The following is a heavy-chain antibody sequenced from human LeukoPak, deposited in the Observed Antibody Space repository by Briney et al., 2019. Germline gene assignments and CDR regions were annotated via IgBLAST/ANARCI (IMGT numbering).Heavy chain of an antibody. CDR1: GFTFDDYA. V-gene: IGHV3-9*01. Sequence: PGGSLRLSCAASGFTFDDYAMQWVRQAPGKGLEWVSGISWNSGDIGYADFVKGRFTISRDNAKNSLYLQMSSLRGEDTALYYCARARGYSYGYFDSWGKGTLVTVSS. D-gene: IGHD5-18*01. CDR2: ISWNSGDI. CDR3: ARARGYSYGYFDS. J-gene: IGHJ4*02.